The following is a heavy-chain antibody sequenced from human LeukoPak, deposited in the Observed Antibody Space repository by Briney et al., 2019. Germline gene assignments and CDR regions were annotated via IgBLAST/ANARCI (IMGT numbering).Heavy chain of an antibody. D-gene: IGHD1-26*01. CDR3: ARDSTLKWELRSVNAFDI. CDR2: ISSSSSYI. Sequence: PGGSLRLSCAASGSTFSSYSINWVRQAPGKGLEWVSSISSSSSYIYYADSVKGRFTISRDNAKNSLYLQMNSLRAEDTAVYYCARDSTLKWELRSVNAFDIWGQGTMVTVSS. CDR1: GSTFSSYS. J-gene: IGHJ3*02. V-gene: IGHV3-21*01.